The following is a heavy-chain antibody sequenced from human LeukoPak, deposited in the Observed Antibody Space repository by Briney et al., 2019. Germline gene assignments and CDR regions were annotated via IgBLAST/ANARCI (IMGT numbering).Heavy chain of an antibody. Sequence: ASVRASCKASGYTFTGYYMHWVRQAPGQGLEWMGWINPNSGGTNYAQKFQGRVTMTRDTSISTAYMELSRLRSDDTAVYYCARERPIAARLEFGFDPWGQGTLVTVSS. CDR1: GYTFTGYY. J-gene: IGHJ5*02. CDR3: ARERPIAARLEFGFDP. V-gene: IGHV1-2*02. D-gene: IGHD6-6*01. CDR2: INPNSGGT.